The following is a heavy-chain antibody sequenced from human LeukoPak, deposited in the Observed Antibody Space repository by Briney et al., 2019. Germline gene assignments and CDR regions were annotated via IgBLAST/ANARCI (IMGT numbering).Heavy chain of an antibody. CDR2: ISYEGSNK. V-gene: IGHV3-30-3*01. D-gene: IGHD5-24*01. J-gene: IGHJ4*02. Sequence: PGRSLSLSCAASGFTFSTYAMHWVRQAPGKGLEWVAVISYEGSNKRHADPVKGRFTISRDNSKNTLYLQMSSLRAEDTAVYYCARELDGYNHFDYWGQGTLVTVSS. CDR1: GFTFSTYA. CDR3: ARELDGYNHFDY.